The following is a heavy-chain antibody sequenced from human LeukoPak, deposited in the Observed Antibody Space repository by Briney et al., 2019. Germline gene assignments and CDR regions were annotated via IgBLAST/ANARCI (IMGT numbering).Heavy chain of an antibody. D-gene: IGHD2-15*01. CDR2: IYSDGDT. CDR3: AKIVAGLDY. CDR1: GFPVSRNY. V-gene: IGHV3-66*01. Sequence: GGSLRLSCAASGFPVSRNYMTWVRQAPGKGLEWVSVIYSDGDTYYVDSVKGRFTISRDNSNNTLYLQMNSLRAEDTAVYYCAKIVAGLDYWGQGTLVTVSS. J-gene: IGHJ4*02.